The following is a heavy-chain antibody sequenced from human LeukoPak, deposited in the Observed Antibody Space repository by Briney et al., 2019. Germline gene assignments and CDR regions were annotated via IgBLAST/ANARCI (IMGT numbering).Heavy chain of an antibody. CDR3: VKDFGRVRGTPDS. CDR2: ISGSGNGFSI. D-gene: IGHD3-16*01. CDR1: GFVFSICT. Sequence: GSLRLSCSASGFVFSICTMYWVRQTPGKGPEYVSTISGSGNGFSIYYADSVKGRFTISRDDSKSILYLQMNGLRSEDTAVYYCVKDFGRVRGTPDSWGQGTLVTVSS. J-gene: IGHJ4*02. V-gene: IGHV3-64D*06.